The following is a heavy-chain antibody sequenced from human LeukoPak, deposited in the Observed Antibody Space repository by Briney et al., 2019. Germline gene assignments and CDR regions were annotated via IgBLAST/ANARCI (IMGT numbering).Heavy chain of an antibody. D-gene: IGHD3-22*01. Sequence: PGGSLRLSCAASGFTFSNYWMTWVRQAPGKGLEWVANIKQDGSEKYYVDSEKGRFTISRDNAKNSLYLQMNSLRAEDTAVYYCARSETTYYYDSSVYFYYYYGMDVWGQGTTVTVSS. V-gene: IGHV3-7*01. CDR2: IKQDGSEK. J-gene: IGHJ6*02. CDR1: GFTFSNYW. CDR3: ARSETTYYYDSSVYFYYYYGMDV.